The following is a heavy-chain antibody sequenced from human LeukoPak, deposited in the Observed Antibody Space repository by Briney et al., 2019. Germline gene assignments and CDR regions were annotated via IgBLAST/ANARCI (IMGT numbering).Heavy chain of an antibody. CDR2: INQGESEK. CDR1: GFTFSSYW. V-gene: IGHV3-7*03. J-gene: IGHJ4*02. Sequence: PGGSLRLSCAASGFTFSSYWMTWVRQAPGKGLEWVANINQGESEKYYVGSVRGRFTISRDNAKNSLNLQMNSLRVEDTAVYYCARERDGRYFDYWGQGTLVTVSS. CDR3: ARERDGRYFDY.